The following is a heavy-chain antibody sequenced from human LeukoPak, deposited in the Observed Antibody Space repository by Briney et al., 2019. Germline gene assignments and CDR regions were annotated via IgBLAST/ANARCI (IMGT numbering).Heavy chain of an antibody. CDR3: AKDFTSGWTADLFDY. J-gene: IGHJ4*02. D-gene: IGHD6-19*01. CDR2: ISYDGSNK. Sequence: GGSLRLSCAASGFTFSSYGMHWVRQAPGKGLEWVAVISYDGSNKYYADSVKGRFTISRDNSKNTLFLQMNSLRAEDTAVYYCAKDFTSGWTADLFDYWGQGTLVTVSS. CDR1: GFTFSSYG. V-gene: IGHV3-30*18.